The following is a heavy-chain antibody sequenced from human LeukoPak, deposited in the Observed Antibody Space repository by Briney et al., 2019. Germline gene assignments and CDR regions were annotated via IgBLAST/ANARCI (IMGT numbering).Heavy chain of an antibody. Sequence: GGSLRLSCAASGFSFSSSAMAWVRQAPGEGLQWVSSISVSDGSTHYADSVKGRFTISRDNSKNTLFLQMNFLRAEDTAEYFCARVLGYVDPFDSWGQGTLVTVSS. D-gene: IGHD2-15*01. CDR1: GFSFSSSA. J-gene: IGHJ5*01. CDR2: ISVSDGST. CDR3: ARVLGYVDPFDS. V-gene: IGHV3-23*01.